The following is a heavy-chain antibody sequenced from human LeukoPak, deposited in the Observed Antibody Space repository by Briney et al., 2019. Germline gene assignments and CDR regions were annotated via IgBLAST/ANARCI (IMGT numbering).Heavy chain of an antibody. CDR3: ARRGECSYGYGAFDI. Sequence: SETLSLTCTVSGGSISSGSYYWSWIRQPAGKGLEWIVRIYTSGSTNYNPSLKSRVTISVDTSKNQFSLKLSSVTAADTAVYYCARRGECSYGYGAFDIWGQGTMVTVSS. CDR2: IYTSGST. V-gene: IGHV4-61*02. D-gene: IGHD5-18*01. CDR1: GGSISSGSYY. J-gene: IGHJ3*02.